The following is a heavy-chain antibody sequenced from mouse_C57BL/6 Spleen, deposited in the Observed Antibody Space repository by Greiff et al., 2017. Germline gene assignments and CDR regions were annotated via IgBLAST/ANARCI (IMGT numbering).Heavy chain of an antibody. CDR2: IYPGAGDT. CDR1: GYAFSSSW. CDR3: ARWSDAMDY. Sequence: QVQLQQSGPELVKPGASVKISCKASGYAFSSSWMNWVKQRPGKGLEWIGRIYPGAGDTNYNGKFKGKATLTADKSSSTAYMQLSSLTSEDSAVYFCARWSDAMDYWGQGTSVTVSS. J-gene: IGHJ4*01. V-gene: IGHV1-82*01.